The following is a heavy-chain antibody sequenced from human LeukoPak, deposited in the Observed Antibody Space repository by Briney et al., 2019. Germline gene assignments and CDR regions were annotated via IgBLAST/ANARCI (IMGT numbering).Heavy chain of an antibody. J-gene: IGHJ3*02. CDR3: VRDQGSWSIAAHLDTFDM. V-gene: IGHV3-48*01. Sequence: PGGSLRLSCAASAFTFSKYSMNWVRQAPGKGLEWVSYITSSSSAKYYAASVRGRFTISRDNAKNSLYLQMNSLTAEDTAVYFCVRDQGSWSIAAHLDTFDMWGQGTMVTVSS. CDR2: ITSSSSAK. D-gene: IGHD6-6*01. CDR1: AFTFSKYS.